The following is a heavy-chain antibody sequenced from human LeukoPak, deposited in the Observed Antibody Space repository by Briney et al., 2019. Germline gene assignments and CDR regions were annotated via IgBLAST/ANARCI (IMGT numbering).Heavy chain of an antibody. CDR3: ASGILRFLEWFPHYYMDV. CDR1: GFTFNSYP. CDR2: ISSNGVST. D-gene: IGHD3-3*01. Sequence: GSLRLSCAASGFTFNSYPMHWVRQAPGKGLEYVSGISSNGVSTYYANSVKGRFTISRDNSKNTLYLQMGSLRAEDMAIYYCASGILRFLEWFPHYYMDVWGKGTTVTVSS. V-gene: IGHV3-64*01. J-gene: IGHJ6*03.